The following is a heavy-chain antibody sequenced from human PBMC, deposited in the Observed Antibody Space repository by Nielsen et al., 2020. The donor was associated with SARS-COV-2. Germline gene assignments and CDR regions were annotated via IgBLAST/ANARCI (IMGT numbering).Heavy chain of an antibody. V-gene: IGHV3-21*01. D-gene: IGHD6-25*01. CDR3: ARDQDGGAATSNWYFDL. CDR2: ITMSGANI. J-gene: IGHJ2*01. CDR1: GFSFTSYT. Sequence: GGSLRLSCAASGFSFTSYTMNWVRQAPGKGLEWVAAITMSGANIYYADSVRGRFTVSRDNAENPLYLQMNSLRDEDTAVYYCARDQDGGAATSNWYFDLWGRGTLVIVSS.